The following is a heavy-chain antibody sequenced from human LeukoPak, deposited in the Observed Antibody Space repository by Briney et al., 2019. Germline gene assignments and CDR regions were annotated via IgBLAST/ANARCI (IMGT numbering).Heavy chain of an antibody. Sequence: SVKVSCKASGGTFSSYAISWVRQAPGQGLEWMGRIIPILGIANYAQKFQGGVTITADKSTSTAYMELSSLRSEDTAVYYCARGRAAPNYYYGMDVWGQGTTVTVSS. D-gene: IGHD6-6*01. CDR1: GGTFSSYA. J-gene: IGHJ6*02. CDR3: ARGRAAPNYYYGMDV. CDR2: IIPILGIA. V-gene: IGHV1-69*04.